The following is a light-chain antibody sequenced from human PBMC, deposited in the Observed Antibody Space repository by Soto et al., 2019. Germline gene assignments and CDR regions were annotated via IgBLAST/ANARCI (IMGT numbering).Light chain of an antibody. Sequence: DIQMTQSPSSLSASVGDRVTITCRASQDISDYLVWYQQKPGQVPKLLIYTASTLQSGVPSRFSGSGSGTDFTLTTSSLQPEDVATYYCQKYNCAPFTFGPGTKVVIK. V-gene: IGKV1-27*01. CDR2: TAS. CDR1: QDISDY. J-gene: IGKJ3*01. CDR3: QKYNCAPFT.